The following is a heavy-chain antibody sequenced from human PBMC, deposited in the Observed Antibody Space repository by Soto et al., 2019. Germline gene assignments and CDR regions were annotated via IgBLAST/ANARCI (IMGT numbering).Heavy chain of an antibody. CDR3: ARALFYYGSGSYKDYYGMDV. Sequence: PSETLSLTCTVSGGSISSYYWSWIRQPPGKGLEWIGYIYYSGSTNYNPSLKSRVTISVDTSKNQFSLKLGSVTAADTAVYYCARALFYYGSGSYKDYYGMDVWGQGTTVTVSS. CDR1: GGSISSYY. J-gene: IGHJ6*02. CDR2: IYYSGST. D-gene: IGHD3-10*01. V-gene: IGHV4-59*01.